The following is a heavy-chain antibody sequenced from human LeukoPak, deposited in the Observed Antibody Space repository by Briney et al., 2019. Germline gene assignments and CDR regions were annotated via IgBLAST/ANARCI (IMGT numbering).Heavy chain of an antibody. Sequence: KPSETLSLTCTVSGGSISSYYWSWIRQPPGKGLEWIAYSSDNGNSNYNPSLKSRVTASVDTSKNQFSLKLSSVTAADTAVYYCARHGDYSDSRTPDFDYWGQGTLVTVSS. CDR2: SSDNGNS. J-gene: IGHJ4*02. D-gene: IGHD3-22*01. CDR1: GGSISSYY. CDR3: ARHGDYSDSRTPDFDY. V-gene: IGHV4-59*08.